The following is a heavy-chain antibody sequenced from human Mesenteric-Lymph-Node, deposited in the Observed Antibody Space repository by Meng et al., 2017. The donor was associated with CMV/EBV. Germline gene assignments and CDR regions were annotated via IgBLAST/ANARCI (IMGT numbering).Heavy chain of an antibody. D-gene: IGHD5-12*01. Sequence: SETLSLTCTVSGGSVSNGNFYWSFIRQPPGKGLEWIGCIYYSGGTNYNPSLKSRVTISLDKSKNQFSLRLSSVTAADTAIYYCARSESGYDYFDSWGQGTLVTVSS. CDR1: GGSVSNGNFY. J-gene: IGHJ4*02. CDR3: ARSESGYDYFDS. V-gene: IGHV4-61*01. CDR2: IYYSGGT.